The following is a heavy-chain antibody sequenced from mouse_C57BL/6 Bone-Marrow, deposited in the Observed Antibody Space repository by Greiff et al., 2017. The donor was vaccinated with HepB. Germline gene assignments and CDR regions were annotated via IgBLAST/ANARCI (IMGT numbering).Heavy chain of an antibody. CDR2: IDPEDGDT. J-gene: IGHJ1*03. D-gene: IGHD4-1*01. CDR3: TIRTGTRYFDV. Sequence: VQLKQSGAELVRPGASVKLSCTASGFNIKDYYMHWVKQRPEQGLEWIGRIDPEDGDTEYAPKFQGKATMTADTSSNTAYLQLSSLTSEDTAVYYCTIRTGTRYFDVWGTGTTVTVSS. V-gene: IGHV14-1*01. CDR1: GFNIKDYY.